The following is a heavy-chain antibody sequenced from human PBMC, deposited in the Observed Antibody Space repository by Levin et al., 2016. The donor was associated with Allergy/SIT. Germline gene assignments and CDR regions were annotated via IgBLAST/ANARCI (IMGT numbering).Heavy chain of an antibody. Sequence: GGSLRLSCAASGFTFNTYPVSWVRQGPGKGLEWVSAISEAGDSTFYADSVRGRFTISRDNSKSILYLQMNSLRIEDTAVYYCAMIVPWGQGTLVTVSS. V-gene: IGHV3-23*01. CDR2: ISEAGDST. D-gene: IGHD2-21*01. CDR1: GFTFNTYP. J-gene: IGHJ5*02. CDR3: AMIVP.